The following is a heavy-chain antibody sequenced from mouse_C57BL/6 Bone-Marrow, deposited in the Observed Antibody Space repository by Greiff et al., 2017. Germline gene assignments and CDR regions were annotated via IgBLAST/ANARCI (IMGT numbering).Heavy chain of an antibody. J-gene: IGHJ2*01. CDR3: ARSGPLGRSFDY. D-gene: IGHD4-1*01. CDR1: GYTFTSYW. V-gene: IGHV1-55*01. Sequence: QVQLQQPGAELVKPGASVKMSCKASGYTFTSYWITWVQQRPGQGLEWIGAIYPTSGRTNYNEQVKSKAILSVDTSSTAAYMQLSRLTSEDSAVFYCARSGPLGRSFDYWGQGTTLTVSS. CDR2: IYPTSGRT.